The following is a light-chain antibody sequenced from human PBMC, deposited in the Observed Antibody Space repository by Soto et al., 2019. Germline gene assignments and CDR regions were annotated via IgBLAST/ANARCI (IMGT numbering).Light chain of an antibody. CDR3: QQTNSFPRT. CDR2: AAS. V-gene: IGKV1-17*01. J-gene: IGKJ1*01. Sequence: DIQMTQSPSSLSASVGERGSITFLASHGIRNDLAWFQQKPGKAPSLLIYAASSLQSGVPSRFSGSGSGTEFTLTINSLQPEDIATYYCQQTNSFPRTFGQGTKVDIK. CDR1: HGIRND.